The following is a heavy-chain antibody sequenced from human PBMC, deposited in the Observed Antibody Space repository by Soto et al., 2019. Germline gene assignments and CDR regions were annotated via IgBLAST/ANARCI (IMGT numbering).Heavy chain of an antibody. CDR1: GGSISSGGYY. J-gene: IGHJ6*02. Sequence: PSETLSLTCTVSGGSISSGGYYWSWIRQHPGKGLEWIGYIYYSGSTYYNSSLKSRVSISVDRSKNQFSLKLSSVTAADTAVYYCAREGHYFDSSGYPMDYYGMDVWGQGTTVTVSS. CDR3: AREGHYFDSSGYPMDYYGMDV. V-gene: IGHV4-31*03. D-gene: IGHD3-22*01. CDR2: IYYSGST.